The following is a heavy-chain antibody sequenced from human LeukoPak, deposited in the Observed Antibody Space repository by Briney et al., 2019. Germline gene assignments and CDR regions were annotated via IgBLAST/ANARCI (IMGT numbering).Heavy chain of an antibody. CDR3: AKVRDTRDWYKDAFDI. CDR1: GFTFTSYA. J-gene: IGHJ3*02. D-gene: IGHD6-19*01. V-gene: IGHV3-23*01. Sequence: GGSLRLSCAASGFTFTSYAMSWVRQAPGKGLEWVSAITGPGGSTYYAASVKGRFTVSRDNSKNTLYLQMSSLRAEDTAMYYCAKVRDTRDWYKDAFDIWGQGTRVTVSS. CDR2: ITGPGGST.